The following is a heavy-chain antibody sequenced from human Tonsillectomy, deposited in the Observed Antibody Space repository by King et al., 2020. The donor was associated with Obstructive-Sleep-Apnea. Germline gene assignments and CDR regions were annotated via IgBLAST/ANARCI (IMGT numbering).Heavy chain of an antibody. V-gene: IGHV3-30*02. CDR1: GFSFSSYG. J-gene: IGHJ4*02. CDR2: IQYDGINK. Sequence: VQLVESGGGVVQPGGSLRLSCAASGFSFSSYGMHWVRQAPGKGLEWGAFIQYDGINKNYADSVKCRFTNSRDNSKNTLYLQMNSLGAEETAVFYCAKDLGGAVTASSIQYWGQGPLVPVSS. CDR3: AKDLGGAVTASSIQY. D-gene: IGHD2-21*02.